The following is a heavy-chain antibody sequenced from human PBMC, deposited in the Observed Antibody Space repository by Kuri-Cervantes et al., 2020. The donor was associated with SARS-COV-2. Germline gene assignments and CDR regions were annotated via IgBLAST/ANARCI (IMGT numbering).Heavy chain of an antibody. V-gene: IGHV4-34*01. CDR1: GGSFSGYY. CDR2: INHSGST. J-gene: IGHJ4*02. Sequence: GSLRLSCAVYGGSFSGYYWSWIRQPPGKGLEWIGEINHSGSTNYNPSLKSRVTISVDTSKNQFSLKLSFVTAADTAVYYCARGVCSGGSRYLGYWGQGTLVTVSS. CDR3: ARGVCSGGSRYLGY. D-gene: IGHD2-15*01.